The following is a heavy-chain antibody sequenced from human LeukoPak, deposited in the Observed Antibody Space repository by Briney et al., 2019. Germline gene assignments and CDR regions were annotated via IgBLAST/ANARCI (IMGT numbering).Heavy chain of an antibody. D-gene: IGHD3-9*01. CDR3: ASHYYDILTGFDY. J-gene: IGHJ4*02. Sequence: SGGSLRLSCAASGFTVSSNYMSWVRQAPGKGLEWVSVIYSGGSTYYADSVKGRFTISRDNSKNTLYLQMNSLRAEDTAVCYCASHYYDILTGFDYWGQGTLVTVSS. V-gene: IGHV3-66*04. CDR2: IYSGGST. CDR1: GFTVSSNY.